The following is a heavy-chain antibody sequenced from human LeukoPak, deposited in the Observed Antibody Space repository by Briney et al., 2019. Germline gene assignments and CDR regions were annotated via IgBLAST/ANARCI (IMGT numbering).Heavy chain of an antibody. CDR1: GFTFSSYS. V-gene: IGHV3-21*01. Sequence: GGSLRLSCAASGFTFSSYSMNWVRQAPGKGLEWVSSISSSSSYIYYADSVKGRFTISRDNAKNSLYLQMNSLRAEDTAVYYCARDSSSWSFPPDAFDIWGQGTMVTVSS. CDR3: ARDSSSWSFPPDAFDI. J-gene: IGHJ3*02. CDR2: ISSSSSYI. D-gene: IGHD6-13*01.